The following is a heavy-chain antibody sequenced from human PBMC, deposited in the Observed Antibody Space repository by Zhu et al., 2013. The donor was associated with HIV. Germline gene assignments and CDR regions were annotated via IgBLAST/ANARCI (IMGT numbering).Heavy chain of an antibody. CDR2: INPKSGGT. CDR3: ARGAGTPAHDNYGWGFDL. CDR1: GYTFTAFY. J-gene: IGHJ3*01. V-gene: IGHV1-2*02. D-gene: IGHD6-13*01. Sequence: QVQLLQSGPQVTKPGASIRLSCKTSGYTFTAFYLHWVRQAPGQRPEWMGWINPKSGGTDIARKFDDRLTMTRDTSINTAYMEFTRLKPDDTAVYYRARGAGTPAHDNYGWGFDLWGQRDNGSTVSS.